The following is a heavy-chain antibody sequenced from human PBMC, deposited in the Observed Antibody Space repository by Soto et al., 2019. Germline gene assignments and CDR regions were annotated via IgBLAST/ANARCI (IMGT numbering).Heavy chain of an antibody. CDR1: GGSFSGYY. CDR2: INHSGST. J-gene: IGHJ6*02. V-gene: IGHV4-34*01. Sequence: XETLSLACSVDGGSFSGYYWSWIRQPPGKGLEWIGEINHSGSTNYNPSLKSRVTISVDTSKNQFSLKLSSVTAADTAVYYCARSLLRYGMDVWGQGTTVTVSS. CDR3: ARSLLRYGMDV.